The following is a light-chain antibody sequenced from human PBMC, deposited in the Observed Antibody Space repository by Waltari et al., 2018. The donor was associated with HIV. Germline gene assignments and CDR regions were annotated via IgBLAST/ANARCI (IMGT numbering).Light chain of an antibody. J-gene: IGLJ3*02. V-gene: IGLV1-51*02. CDR2: ENN. CDR3: GTWDSSLSASV. CDR1: SYNIGNNY. Sequence: QSVLTQSPSVSAAPGQKVTISCSGSSYNIGNNYVSWYQQFPGTAPKLLIYENNKRPSGIPDRFSGSKSGTSATLGITGLQTGAEANYYCGTWDSSLSASVFGGGTELTVL.